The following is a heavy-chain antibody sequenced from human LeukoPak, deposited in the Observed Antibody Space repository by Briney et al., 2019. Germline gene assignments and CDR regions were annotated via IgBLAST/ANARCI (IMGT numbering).Heavy chain of an antibody. CDR1: GFTFSSYE. CDR3: AREPYYYDSSDYYIPGGFDI. V-gene: IGHV3-48*03. J-gene: IGHJ3*02. D-gene: IGHD3-22*01. Sequence: GGSLRLSCAASGFTFSSYEMNWVRQAPGKGLEWVSYISSSGSTIYYADSVKGRFTISRDNAKNSLYLQMNSLRAEDTAVYYCAREPYYYDSSDYYIPGGFDIWGQGTMVTVSS. CDR2: ISSSGSTI.